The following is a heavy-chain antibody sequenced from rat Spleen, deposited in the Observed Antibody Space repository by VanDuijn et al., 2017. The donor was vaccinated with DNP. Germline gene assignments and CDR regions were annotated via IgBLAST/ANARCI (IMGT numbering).Heavy chain of an antibody. Sequence: EVQLQESGPGLVKPSQSLSLTCSVTDYSITSSSRWNWIRKFPGNKLEWKGYINSSGGTNYNPSLKSRISITRDTSNNQFFLQLNSLTTEDTATYYCARLRLEWEVRAMDAWGQGTSVTVSS. J-gene: IGHJ4*01. CDR2: INSSGGT. CDR1: DYSITSSSR. CDR3: ARLRLEWEVRAMDA. D-gene: IGHD1-1*01. V-gene: IGHV3-3*01.